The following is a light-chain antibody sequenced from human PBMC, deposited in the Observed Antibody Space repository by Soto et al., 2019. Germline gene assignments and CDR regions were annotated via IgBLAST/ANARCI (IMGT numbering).Light chain of an antibody. CDR2: GAS. V-gene: IGKV3-20*01. CDR3: QHYNSYSEA. CDR1: QSVSNNY. Sequence: EIVLTQSPGTLSLSPGERAPLSCRASQSVSNNYLAWYQQKPGQAPRLLIYGASNRATGIPDRFSGSGSGTDFTLTISSLQPDDFATYYCQHYNSYSEAFGQGTKVDIK. J-gene: IGKJ1*01.